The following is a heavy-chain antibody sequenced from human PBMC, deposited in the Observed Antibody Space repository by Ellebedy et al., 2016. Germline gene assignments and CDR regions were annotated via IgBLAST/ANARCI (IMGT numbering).Heavy chain of an antibody. CDR1: GYTFTSYD. J-gene: IGHJ6*02. D-gene: IGHD3-3*01. CDR3: ARGHHGITIFGVVTNSYYYYGMDV. Sequence: ASVKVSCKASGYTFTSYDINWVRQATGQGLEWMGWMNPNSGNTGYAQKFQGRVTMTRNTSISTAYMELSSLRSEDTAVYYCARGHHGITIFGVVTNSYYYYGMDVWGQGTTVTVSS. CDR2: MNPNSGNT. V-gene: IGHV1-8*01.